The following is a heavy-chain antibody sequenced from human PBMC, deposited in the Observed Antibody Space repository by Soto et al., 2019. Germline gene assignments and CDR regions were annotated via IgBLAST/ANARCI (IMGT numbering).Heavy chain of an antibody. V-gene: IGHV1-8*01. J-gene: IGHJ4*02. Sequence: ASVKVSCKASGYTFTSYDINWVRQTTGQGLEWMGWMNPNSGNTGYAQKFQGRVTMTRNTSISTAYMELSSLRSEDTAVYYCAIWGYYYDSSGYYRIFDYWGQGTLVTVSS. CDR2: MNPNSGNT. CDR1: GYTFTSYD. CDR3: AIWGYYYDSSGYYRIFDY. D-gene: IGHD3-22*01.